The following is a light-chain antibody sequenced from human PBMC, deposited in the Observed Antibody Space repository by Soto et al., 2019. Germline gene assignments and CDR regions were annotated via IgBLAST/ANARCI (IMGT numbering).Light chain of an antibody. CDR2: GAS. CDR3: QKYNSAPLT. CDR1: QAIAHY. V-gene: IGKV1-27*01. Sequence: DIQMTQSPSSLSASVGDRVTITCRAGQAIAHYLAWYQQKPGKAPKLLIYGASTLQSGVPSRFSGSRSGTEFTLTISSLQPEDVATYSCQKYNSAPLTFGPGTKVDVK. J-gene: IGKJ3*01.